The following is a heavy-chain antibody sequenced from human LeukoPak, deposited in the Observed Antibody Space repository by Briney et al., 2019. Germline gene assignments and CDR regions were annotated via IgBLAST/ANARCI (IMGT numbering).Heavy chain of an antibody. Sequence: SETLSLTCAVYGGSFSGYYWSWIRQPPGKGLEWIGEISHSGSTNYNPSLKSRVTISVDTSKNQFSLKLSSVTAADTAVYYCARALRYSSNDTTYRLDYWGQGTLVTVSS. CDR3: ARALRYSSNDTTYRLDY. CDR2: ISHSGST. V-gene: IGHV4-34*01. J-gene: IGHJ4*02. D-gene: IGHD6-13*01. CDR1: GGSFSGYY.